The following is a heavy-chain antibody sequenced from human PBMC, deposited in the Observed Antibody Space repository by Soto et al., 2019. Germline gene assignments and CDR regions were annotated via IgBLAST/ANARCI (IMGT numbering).Heavy chain of an antibody. J-gene: IGHJ4*02. CDR2: FIPILDMA. CDR1: GGTFNTYT. V-gene: IGHV1-69*02. Sequence: QVQVVQSGAEVKKPESSVKVSCKPSGGTFNTYTVNWVRLAPGHGLEWMGRFIPILDMANYAQKFHDRVTITADRSTFTAYMELNSLPSDDTAVYYCAITYCRDNSCPRDFDFWGPGTRVTVSS. CDR3: AITYCRDNSCPRDFDF. D-gene: IGHD2-21*01.